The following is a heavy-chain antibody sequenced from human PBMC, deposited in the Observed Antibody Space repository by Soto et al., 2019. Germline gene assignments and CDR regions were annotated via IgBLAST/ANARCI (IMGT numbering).Heavy chain of an antibody. CDR1: GCTFSSYW. Sequence: PGGSLRLSCAASGCTFSSYWMSWVRQAPGKGLEWVANIKQDGSEKYYVDSVKGRFTISRDNAKNSLYLQMNSLRAEDTAVYYYARDQVTESDYYYYYYMDVWGKGTTVTVSS. CDR2: IKQDGSEK. CDR3: ARDQVTESDYYYYYYMDV. J-gene: IGHJ6*03. V-gene: IGHV3-7*01.